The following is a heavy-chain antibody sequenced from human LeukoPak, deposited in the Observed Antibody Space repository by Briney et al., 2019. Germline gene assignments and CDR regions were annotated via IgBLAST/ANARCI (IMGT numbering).Heavy chain of an antibody. V-gene: IGHV1-69*13. CDR1: GGTFSSYA. CDR2: IIPIFGTA. D-gene: IGHD2-15*01. J-gene: IGHJ6*03. CDR3: ARGRRIPTAYYYMDV. Sequence: SVKVSCKASGGTFSSYAISWVRQAPGQGLEWMGGIIPIFGTANYAQKFQGRVTITADESTSTAYMELSSLRSEDTAVYYCARGRRIPTAYYYMDVWGKGTTVTISS.